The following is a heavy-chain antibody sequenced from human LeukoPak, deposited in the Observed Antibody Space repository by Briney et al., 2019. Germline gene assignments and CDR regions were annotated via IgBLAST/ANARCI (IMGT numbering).Heavy chain of an antibody. V-gene: IGHV1-18*01. Sequence: GASVKVSCKASGYTFTSYGISWVRQAPGQGLEWMGWISAYNGNTNYAQKLQGRVTMTTDTSTSTAYMELRSLRSDDTAGYYCARPKGLYCSVGSCYSEGNWLDPWGQGTLVTVSS. CDR1: GYTFTSYG. J-gene: IGHJ5*02. CDR3: ARPKGLYCSVGSCYSEGNWLDP. D-gene: IGHD2-15*01. CDR2: ISAYNGNT.